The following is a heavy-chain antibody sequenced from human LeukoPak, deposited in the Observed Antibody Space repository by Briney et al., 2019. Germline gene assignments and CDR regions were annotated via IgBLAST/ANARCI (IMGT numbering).Heavy chain of an antibody. Sequence: ASVKVSCKASGYTFTSYGISWVRQAPGQGLEWMGWISAYNGNTNYAQKLQGRVTMTTDTSTSTAYMELRSLRSDDTAVYYCARDFMAFEQQPLYFDYWGQGTLVTVSS. V-gene: IGHV1-18*01. CDR1: GYTFTSYG. D-gene: IGHD6-13*01. CDR2: ISAYNGNT. J-gene: IGHJ4*02. CDR3: ARDFMAFEQQPLYFDY.